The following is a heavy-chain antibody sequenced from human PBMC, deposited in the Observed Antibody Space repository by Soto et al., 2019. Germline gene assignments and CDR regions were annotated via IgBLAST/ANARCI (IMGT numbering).Heavy chain of an antibody. J-gene: IGHJ4*02. D-gene: IGHD1-7*01. CDR2: ITYDGSFQ. Sequence: GGSLRLSCQASGFNFDNYGMHWVRQAPGKGLEWVAVITYDGSFQYCADSVKGRFTISRDNSKNTLSLHLNTLKPEDTAVYHCAKDRVGGTFYTPLAFWGQGTLVTVSS. CDR1: GFNFDNYG. CDR3: AKDRVGGTFYTPLAF. V-gene: IGHV3-30*18.